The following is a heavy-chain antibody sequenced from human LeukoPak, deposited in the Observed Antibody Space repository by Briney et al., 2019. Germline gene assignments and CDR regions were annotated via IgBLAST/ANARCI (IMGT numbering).Heavy chain of an antibody. CDR2: IHYSGST. CDR1: GYSISSGNH. CDR3: ASLGGYQNGNFDF. Sequence: SETLSLTCVVSGYSISSGNHCGWIRQSPEKGLEWIGSIHYSGSTDYNPSLKSRVTISIDTSKNQFSLRLRSVTAADTAVYYCASLGGYQNGNFDFWGQGTLVTVSS. D-gene: IGHD3-16*01. V-gene: IGHV4-38-2*01. J-gene: IGHJ4*02.